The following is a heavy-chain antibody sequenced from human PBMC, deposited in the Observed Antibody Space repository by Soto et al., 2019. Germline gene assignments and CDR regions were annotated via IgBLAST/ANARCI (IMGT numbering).Heavy chain of an antibody. CDR3: ASGRLQQFDY. Sequence: QVQLVQAGAEVKTPGFSVKGSCKASGGTFSSYAFSWVPQAPGQGLEWMGGIIPIFGTANYAQKFQGRVTISADESTSTAYMELGSLRSEDTAVYYCASGRLQQFDYWGQGTLVTVSS. J-gene: IGHJ4*02. CDR1: GGTFSSYA. CDR2: IIPIFGTA. D-gene: IGHD6-25*01. V-gene: IGHV1-69*01.